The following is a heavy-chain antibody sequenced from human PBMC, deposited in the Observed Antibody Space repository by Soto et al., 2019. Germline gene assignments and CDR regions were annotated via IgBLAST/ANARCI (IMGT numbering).Heavy chain of an antibody. CDR3: VRVVAILGYPAN. CDR2: IAPTVYTS. J-gene: IGHJ4*02. Sequence: QVQLVQSGAEVRQPASSVKVSCKTSGATFSSYAITWVRQAPGQGLEWMGGIAPTVYTSTYAQKFQGRVTLTADKFTNIVYMELSSLRSDDTAVYYCVRVVAILGYPANWGQGTLVTVSS. V-gene: IGHV1-69*14. CDR1: GATFSSYA. D-gene: IGHD5-12*01.